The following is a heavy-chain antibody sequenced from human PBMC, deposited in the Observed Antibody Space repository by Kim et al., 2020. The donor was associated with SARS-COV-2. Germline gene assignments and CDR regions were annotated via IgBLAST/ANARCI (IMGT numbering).Heavy chain of an antibody. CDR3: ARDPEGFAGGSRYFDL. CDR2: IFHSGST. J-gene: IGHJ2*01. V-gene: IGHV4-4*02. Sequence: SETLSLTCTVSGGSITSSAWWSWVRQPPGKGLEWIGEIFHSGSTNYNPSLKGPVTISVDKSKNQFSLELTSVTAADTAVYFCARDPEGFAGGSRYFDLWGRGILVAVS. CDR1: GGSITSSAW. D-gene: IGHD2-15*01.